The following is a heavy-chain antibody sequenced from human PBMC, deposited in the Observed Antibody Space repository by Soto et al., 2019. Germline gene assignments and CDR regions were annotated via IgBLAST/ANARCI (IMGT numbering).Heavy chain of an antibody. CDR2: ITGTGGNT. J-gene: IGHJ6*02. CDR3: ARIRGYWYGLDV. Sequence: EVQLLESGGGLVQPGGSLRLSCAASGFPLSTYGMTWVRQAPGKGLELVSAITGTGGNTYYVDSVKGRFTSSRDNSKNMLYLQVNSLRVEDKAVYYCARIRGYWYGLDVWGQGTTVTVSS. CDR1: GFPLSTYG. V-gene: IGHV3-23*01.